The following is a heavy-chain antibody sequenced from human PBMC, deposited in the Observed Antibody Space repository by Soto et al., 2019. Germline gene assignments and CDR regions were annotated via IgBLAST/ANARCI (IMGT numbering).Heavy chain of an antibody. V-gene: IGHV4-39*01. CDR3: ARHHSGFYAFDI. CDR1: GGSISSSSYY. CDR2: IYYSGST. D-gene: IGHD3-22*01. J-gene: IGHJ3*02. Sequence: PSETLSLTCTVSGGSISSSSYYWGWIRQPPGKGLEWIGSIYYSGSTYYNPSLKSRVTISVDTSKNQFSLKLSSVTAADTAVYYCARHHSGFYAFDIWGQGTMVTVSS.